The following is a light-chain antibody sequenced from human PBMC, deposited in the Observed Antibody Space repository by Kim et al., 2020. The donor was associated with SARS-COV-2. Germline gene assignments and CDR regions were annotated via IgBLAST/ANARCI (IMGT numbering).Light chain of an antibody. CDR2: SNS. V-gene: IGLV1-47*02. Sequence: GQSVTISLYGSSSNIGSNSVYWYQQFPGTAPKFLIYSNSKRPSGVPDRFSGSKSGTSASLAISGLRSEDEADYYCATWDDSLSGRVFGGGTQLTVL. J-gene: IGLJ3*02. CDR3: ATWDDSLSGRV. CDR1: SSNIGSNS.